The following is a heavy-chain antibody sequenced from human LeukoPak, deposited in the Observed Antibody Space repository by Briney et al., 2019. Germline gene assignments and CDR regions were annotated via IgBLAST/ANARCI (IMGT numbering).Heavy chain of an antibody. V-gene: IGHV3-7*01. CDR2: IKQDGSEK. CDR1: GFTFSSYW. J-gene: IGHJ6*02. D-gene: IGHD3-10*01. Sequence: GGSLRLSCAASGFTFSSYWMSWVRQAPGKGLEWVANIKQDGSEKYYVDSVKGRFTISRDNAENSLYLQMNSLRAEDTAVYYCASTRGVSYYYYGMDVWGQGTTVTVSS. CDR3: ASTRGVSYYYYGMDV.